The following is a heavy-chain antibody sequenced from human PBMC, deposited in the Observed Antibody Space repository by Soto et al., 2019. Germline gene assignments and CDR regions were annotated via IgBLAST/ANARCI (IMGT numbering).Heavy chain of an antibody. CDR3: ARDLVTTDGMDV. V-gene: IGHV4-38-2*02. CDR2: IYHSGST. D-gene: IGHD4-17*01. CDR1: GYSISSGYY. Sequence: SETLSLTCAVSGYSISSGYYWGWIRQPPGKGLEWIGSIYHSGSTYYNPSLKSRVTISVDTSKNQFSLKLSSVTAADTAVYYCARDLVTTDGMDVWGQGTTVTSP. J-gene: IGHJ6*02.